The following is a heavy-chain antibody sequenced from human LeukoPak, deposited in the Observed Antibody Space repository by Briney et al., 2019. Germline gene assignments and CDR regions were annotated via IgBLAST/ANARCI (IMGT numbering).Heavy chain of an antibody. Sequence: GASVKVSCKVSGYTLTELSMHWVRQAPGQGLEWMGIINPSGGSTSYAQKFQGRVTMTRDTSTSTVYMELSSLRSEDTAVYYCRITMVRGAPYYFDYWGQGTLVTVSS. J-gene: IGHJ4*02. D-gene: IGHD3-10*01. V-gene: IGHV1-46*01. CDR1: GYTLTELS. CDR3: RITMVRGAPYYFDY. CDR2: INPSGGST.